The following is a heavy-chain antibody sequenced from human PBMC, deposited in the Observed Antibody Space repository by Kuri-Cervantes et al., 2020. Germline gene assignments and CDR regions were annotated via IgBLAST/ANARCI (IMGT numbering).Heavy chain of an antibody. CDR3: ASATQNYGSGSYYRGTFDY. CDR2: IYYSGST. J-gene: IGHJ4*02. D-gene: IGHD3-10*01. Sequence: SETLSLTCSVSGGPISSSSHYWGWIRQPPGKGLEWIGSIYYSGSTYYNPSLKSRVTISVDTSKNQFSLKLSSVTAADTAVYYCASATQNYGSGSYYRGTFDYWGQGTLVTVSS. CDR1: GGPISSSSHY. V-gene: IGHV4-39*01.